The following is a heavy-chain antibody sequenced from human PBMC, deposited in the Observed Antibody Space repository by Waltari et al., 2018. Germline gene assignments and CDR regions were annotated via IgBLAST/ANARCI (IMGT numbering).Heavy chain of an antibody. CDR1: GYSISSGYY. CDR3: AGYGDTAMVFAFDI. J-gene: IGHJ3*02. V-gene: IGHV4-38-2*01. CDR2: IYHSGST. Sequence: QVQLQESGPGLVKPSETLSLTCAVSGYSISSGYYWGWIRQPPGKGLEWIGSIYHSGSTYYNPSLKSRVTISVDTSKNQFSLKLSSVTAADTAVYYCAGYGDTAMVFAFDIWGQGTMVTVSS. D-gene: IGHD5-18*01.